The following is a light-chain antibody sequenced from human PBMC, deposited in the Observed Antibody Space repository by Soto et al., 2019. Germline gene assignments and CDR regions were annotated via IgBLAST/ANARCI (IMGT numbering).Light chain of an antibody. Sequence: DIQMTQSPSTLSASVGDRVTITCRASQSISSWLAWYQQKPGKAPKLLIYDASSLESGVPSRFSGSGSGTEFNLTLSSLQTDDFATYYCQQYNSYSFGPGTNVDIK. CDR1: QSISSW. CDR2: DAS. V-gene: IGKV1-5*01. CDR3: QQYNSYS. J-gene: IGKJ3*01.